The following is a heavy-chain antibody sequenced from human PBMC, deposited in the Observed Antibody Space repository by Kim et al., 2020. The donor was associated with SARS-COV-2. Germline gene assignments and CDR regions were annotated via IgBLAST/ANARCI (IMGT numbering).Heavy chain of an antibody. CDR3: ARVGRRRDTAMVYGVGAFDI. J-gene: IGHJ3*02. CDR2: INPNSGGT. D-gene: IGHD5-18*01. V-gene: IGHV1-2*04. Sequence: ASVKVSCKPSGYTFTGYYMHWVRQAPGQGLEWMGWINPNSGGTNYAQKFQGWVTMTRDTSISTAYMELSRLRSDDTAVYYCARVGRRRDTAMVYGVGAFDIWGQGTMVTVSS. CDR1: GYTFTGYY.